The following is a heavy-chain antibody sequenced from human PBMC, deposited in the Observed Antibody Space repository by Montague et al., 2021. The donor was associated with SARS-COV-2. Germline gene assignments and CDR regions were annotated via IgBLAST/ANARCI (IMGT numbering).Heavy chain of an antibody. V-gene: IGHV2-5*02. D-gene: IGHD4-17*01. J-gene: IGHJ4*02. CDR1: GFSLSTSGVG. CDR2: IYWDDDK. CDR3: AHSYGDHLFDY. Sequence: PALVKPTQTLTLTCAFSGFSLSTSGVGVGWIRQPPGKALEWLALIYWDDDKPYSPSLKSRLTITKDTSKNQVVLTMTNMDPVDTATYYCAHSYGDHLFDYWGQGTLVTVSS.